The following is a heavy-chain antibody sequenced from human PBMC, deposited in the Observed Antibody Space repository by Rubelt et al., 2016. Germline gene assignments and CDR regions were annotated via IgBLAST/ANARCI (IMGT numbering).Heavy chain of an antibody. CDR3: ASGYLSNSFDY. CDR1: GFTFSSYD. J-gene: IGHJ4*02. Sequence: EVQLVESGGGLIQPGGSLRLSCAASGFTFSSYDMHWVRQATGKGLEWVATIKPDGSEEYYVDSVKGRFAISRDNTKNSLYLQMDSRRAEDTAVYDCASGYLSNSFDYWGQGTLVTVSS. D-gene: IGHD5-18*01. CDR2: IKPDGSEE. V-gene: IGHV3-7*02.